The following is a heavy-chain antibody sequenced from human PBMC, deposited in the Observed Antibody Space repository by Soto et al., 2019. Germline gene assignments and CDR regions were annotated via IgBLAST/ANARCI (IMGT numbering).Heavy chain of an antibody. D-gene: IGHD6-19*01. CDR1: GGTFSSYA. Sequence: QVHLVQSGAEVKKPGSSVKVSCKASGGTFSSYAISWVRQAPGQGIEWMGGIIPIFGTANYAQKFQGRVTITADESPSTAYMELSRLRSDDPAEYYCASGIAVAGTSDYWGQGTMVTVSS. CDR2: IIPIFGTA. V-gene: IGHV1-69*01. J-gene: IGHJ4*02. CDR3: ASGIAVAGTSDY.